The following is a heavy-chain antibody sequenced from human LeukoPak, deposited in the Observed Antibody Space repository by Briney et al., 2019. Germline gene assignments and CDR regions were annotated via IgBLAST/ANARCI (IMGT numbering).Heavy chain of an antibody. CDR3: AREPYYYDSSGYYYGGAFDI. CDR1: GFTFSSYS. CDR2: ISSSSSYI. J-gene: IGHJ3*02. V-gene: IGHV3-21*01. Sequence: PGGSLRLSCAASGFTFSSYSMNWVRQAPGKGLEWVSSISSSSSYIYYADSVKGRSTISRDNAKNSLYLQMNSLRAEDTAVYYCAREPYYYDSSGYYYGGAFDIWGQGTMVTVSS. D-gene: IGHD3-22*01.